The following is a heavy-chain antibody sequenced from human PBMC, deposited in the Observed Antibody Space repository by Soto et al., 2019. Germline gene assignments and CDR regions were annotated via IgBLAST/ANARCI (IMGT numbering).Heavy chain of an antibody. V-gene: IGHV4-31*03. J-gene: IGHJ6*03. CDR3: ARKDSGYADYMDV. D-gene: IGHD5-12*01. Sequence: QVQLQESGPGLVKPSQTLSLTCTVSGGSISSGGYYWSWIRQHPGKGLEWIGYIYYSGSTYYNPSLKSRVTMSVDTSENQFSLRLSSVTAADTAVYYCARKDSGYADYMDVWGKGTTFTVSS. CDR2: IYYSGST. CDR1: GGSISSGGYY.